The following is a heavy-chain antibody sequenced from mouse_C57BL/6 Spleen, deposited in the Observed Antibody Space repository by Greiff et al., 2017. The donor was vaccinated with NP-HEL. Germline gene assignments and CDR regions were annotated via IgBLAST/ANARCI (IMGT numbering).Heavy chain of an antibody. D-gene: IGHD2-1*01. CDR2: IHPNSGST. V-gene: IGHV1-64*01. Sequence: VQLQQPGAELVKPGASVKLSCKASGYTFTSYWMHWVKQRPGQGLEWIGMIHPNSGSTNYNEKFKSKATLTVDKSSSTAYMQLSSLTSEDSAVYYCARGNSEVYGNYDYFDYWGTGTTLTVSS. J-gene: IGHJ2*01. CDR1: GYTFTSYW. CDR3: ARGNSEVYGNYDYFDY.